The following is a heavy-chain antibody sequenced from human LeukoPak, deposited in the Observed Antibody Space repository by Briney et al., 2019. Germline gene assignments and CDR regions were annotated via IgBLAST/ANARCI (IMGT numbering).Heavy chain of an antibody. Sequence: SETLSLTCTVSGGSISSGGYYWSWIRQPPGKGLEWIGYIYHSVSTYYNPSLKSRVTISVDRSKNQFSLKLSSVTAADTAVYYCARADQWELLKYWGQGTLVTVSS. CDR3: ARADQWELLKY. V-gene: IGHV4-30-2*01. J-gene: IGHJ4*02. CDR2: IYHSVST. CDR1: GGSISSGGYY. D-gene: IGHD1-26*01.